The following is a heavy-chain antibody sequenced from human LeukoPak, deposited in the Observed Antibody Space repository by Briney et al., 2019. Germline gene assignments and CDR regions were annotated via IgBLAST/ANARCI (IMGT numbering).Heavy chain of an antibody. D-gene: IGHD3-9*01. J-gene: IGHJ4*02. V-gene: IGHV4-30-2*01. CDR3: DGADPIRDFDYDY. CDR1: GGSISSGGYS. Sequence: PSDTLSLTCAVSGGSISSGGYSSSWIRQPPVKGLEWIGYIYQSGITYYNPSLKSRVTISVDRSKNQFSLKLSSVTAADTAVYFFDGADPIRDFDYDYWGQGTLVTVSS. CDR2: IYQSGIT.